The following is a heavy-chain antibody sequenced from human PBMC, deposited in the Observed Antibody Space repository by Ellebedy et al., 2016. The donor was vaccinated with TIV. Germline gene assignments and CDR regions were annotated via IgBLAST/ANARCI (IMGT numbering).Heavy chain of an antibody. CDR1: GYTFTSYY. V-gene: IGHV1-46*01. D-gene: IGHD3-22*01. CDR2: INPSGGST. Sequence: ASVKVSCXASGYTFTSYYMHWVRQAPGQGLEWMGIINPSGGSTSYAQKFQGRITMTRDTSTSTVYMELSSLRSEDTAVYYCARDFSRNYYDRKNWFNPWGQGTLVTVSS. J-gene: IGHJ5*02. CDR3: ARDFSRNYYDRKNWFNP.